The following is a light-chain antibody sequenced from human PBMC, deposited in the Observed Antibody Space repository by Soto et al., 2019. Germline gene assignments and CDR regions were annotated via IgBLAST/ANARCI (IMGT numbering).Light chain of an antibody. CDR2: LNSDGSH. CDR1: SGHSSYA. J-gene: IGLJ2*01. CDR3: QTCGAGSP. V-gene: IGLV4-69*01. Sequence: QLVLTQSPSASASLGASVKLTCTLSSGHSSYAIAWHQQQPEKGPRYLMKLNSDGSHSKGDGSPDRFSGSSSGAERYLTISRLQSEDEADYYGQTCGAGSPFGGGTTLTVL.